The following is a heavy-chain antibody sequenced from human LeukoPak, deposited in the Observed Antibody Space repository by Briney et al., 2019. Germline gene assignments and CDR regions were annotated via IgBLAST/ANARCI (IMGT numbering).Heavy chain of an antibody. CDR3: ASKDPYDSRAYLLDY. CDR2: ISYDGSNK. D-gene: IGHD3-22*01. CDR1: GFTFSSYA. J-gene: IGHJ4*02. V-gene: IGHV3-30*14. Sequence: GGSLSLSCAASGFTFSSYAMHWVRQAPGKGLEWVAVISYDGSNKYYADSVKGRFTISRDTSKNTLYLQMNSLRAEDTAVYYCASKDPYDSRAYLLDYWGQGTLVTVSS.